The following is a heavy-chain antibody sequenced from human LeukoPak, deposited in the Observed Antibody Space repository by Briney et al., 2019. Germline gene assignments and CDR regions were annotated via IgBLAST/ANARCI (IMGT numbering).Heavy chain of an antibody. V-gene: IGHV4-38-2*01. CDR1: GYSISSGYY. J-gene: IGHJ3*02. CDR3: ARHTLGPKRIFGVVQGAFDI. CDR2: IYHSGST. D-gene: IGHD3-3*01. Sequence: SETLSLTCAVSGYSISSGYYWGWIRQPPGKGLEWIGSIYHSGSTYYNPSLKSRVTISVDTSKNQFSLKLSSVTAADTAVYYCARHTLGPKRIFGVVQGAFDIWGQGTMVTVSS.